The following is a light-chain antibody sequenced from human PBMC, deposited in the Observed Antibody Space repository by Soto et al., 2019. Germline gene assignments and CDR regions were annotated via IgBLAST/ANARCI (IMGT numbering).Light chain of an antibody. CDR2: GTS. J-gene: IGKJ3*01. CDR3: QQSYRSPLT. V-gene: IGKV1-39*01. CDR1: QNISHF. Sequence: DIQMTQSPLSLSASVGESVTITCRASQNISHFLNLYQQKPGKPPRLLIYGTSNLQSGVPSRFRGSRSATDFSLTISSLQPEDFSTYICQQSYRSPLTFGPGTRVA.